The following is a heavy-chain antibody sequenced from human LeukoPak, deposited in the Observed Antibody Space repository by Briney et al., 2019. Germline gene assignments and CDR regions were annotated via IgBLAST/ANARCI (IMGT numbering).Heavy chain of an antibody. CDR2: IFSGDTI. D-gene: IGHD3-22*01. CDR1: GFTLRISY. Sequence: GGSLRLSCAASGFTLRISYMNWVRQAPGKGLEWVSVIFSGDTIYYADSVKGRFTISRDNSKNTLYLQMDSLRAEDTALYYCARGSHSGCYKALDIWGQGTMVTVSS. J-gene: IGHJ3*02. V-gene: IGHV3-66*01. CDR3: ARGSHSGCYKALDI.